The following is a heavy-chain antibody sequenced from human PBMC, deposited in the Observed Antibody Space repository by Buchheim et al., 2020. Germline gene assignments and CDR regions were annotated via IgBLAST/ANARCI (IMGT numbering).Heavy chain of an antibody. CDR1: GFTFSSYA. J-gene: IGHJ4*02. D-gene: IGHD3-10*01. Sequence: QVQLVESGGGVVQPGRSLRLSCAASGFTFSSYALHWVRQAPGKGLEWVADISYDGSNKYYADSVKGRFTLSRDNSKNTLYLQRNSLRAEETAVYYCASLGTNYGSGRFEELDDYWGQGTL. CDR2: ISYDGSNK. CDR3: ASLGTNYGSGRFEELDDY. V-gene: IGHV3-30-3*01.